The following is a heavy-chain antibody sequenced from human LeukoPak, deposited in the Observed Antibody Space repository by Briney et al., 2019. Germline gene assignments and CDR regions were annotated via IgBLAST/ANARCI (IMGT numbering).Heavy chain of an antibody. CDR2: INPNSGGT. CDR1: GYTVTGYY. CDR3: ASLGRSPGYAFDI. D-gene: IGHD1-14*01. V-gene: IGHV1-2*02. Sequence: GASVKVSCTASGYTVTGYYMHWLRQAPGQRLGWRGWINPNSGGTNYAQKFQGRVTMTRDTSISTAYMELSRLRSDDTAVYYCASLGRSPGYAFDIWGQGTMVTVSS. J-gene: IGHJ3*02.